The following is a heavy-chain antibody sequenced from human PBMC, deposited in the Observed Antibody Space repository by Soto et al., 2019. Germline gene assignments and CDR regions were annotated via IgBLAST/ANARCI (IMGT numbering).Heavy chain of an antibody. D-gene: IGHD3-22*01. CDR1: GYSFATSG. J-gene: IGHJ4*02. CDR3: ARAGQYYASSGYAD. Sequence: QVKLVQSGTEVKKPGASMKVSCKASGYSFATSGISWVRQAPGQGLEWMGWITAYNGNTNYDQKLQDRIIMTTDTSTSTAYQEWRSLRSDDKSDYYCARAGQYYASSGYADWGQGTLVNVSS. CDR2: ITAYNGNT. V-gene: IGHV1-18*01.